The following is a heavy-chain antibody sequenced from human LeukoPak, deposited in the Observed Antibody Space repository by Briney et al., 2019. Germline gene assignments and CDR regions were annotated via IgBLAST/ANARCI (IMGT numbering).Heavy chain of an antibody. V-gene: IGHV1-69*05. Sequence: SVKVSCKASGYTFTSYYMHWVRQAPGQGLEWMGGIIPIFGTANYAQKFQGRVTITTDESTSTAYMELSSLRSEDTAVYYCARVGLNLAAAGFEAFDIWGQGTMVTVSS. CDR3: ARVGLNLAAAGFEAFDI. CDR1: GYTFTSYY. D-gene: IGHD6-13*01. J-gene: IGHJ3*02. CDR2: IIPIFGTA.